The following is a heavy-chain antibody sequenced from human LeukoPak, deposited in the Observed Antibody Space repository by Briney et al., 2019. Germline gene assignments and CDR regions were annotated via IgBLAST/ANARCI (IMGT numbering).Heavy chain of an antibody. CDR2: INPNNGGT. Sequence: ASVKVSCKASGYTFTGYYLHWLRQAPGQGLEWMGWINPNNGGTKYAQKFQGRFTMTRDTSISTVYMELNRLRSDDTAVYYCARDPAHYYYLDVWGRGTTVTVSS. CDR3: ARDPAHYYYLDV. V-gene: IGHV1-2*02. J-gene: IGHJ6*03. CDR1: GYTFTGYY.